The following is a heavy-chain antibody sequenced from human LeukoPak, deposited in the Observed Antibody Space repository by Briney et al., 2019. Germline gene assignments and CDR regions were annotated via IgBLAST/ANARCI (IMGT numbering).Heavy chain of an antibody. Sequence: GASVKVSCKASGYTFIDYYFHWVRQAPGQGLEWMGWINPNSGDTHYAPKFRGRVTMTRDTSISTVYMELSRLRSDDTAVYYCVREGGTGISCYTCWFDPWGQGTLVTVSS. CDR1: GYTFIDYY. CDR2: INPNSGDT. CDR3: VREGGTGISCYTCWFDP. D-gene: IGHD2-2*02. J-gene: IGHJ5*02. V-gene: IGHV1-2*02.